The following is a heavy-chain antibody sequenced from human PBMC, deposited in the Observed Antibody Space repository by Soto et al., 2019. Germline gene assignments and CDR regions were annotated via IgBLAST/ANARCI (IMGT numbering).Heavy chain of an antibody. CDR2: IWYDGSNK. Sequence: GGALRLSCAASGFTCSSYGRHWVRQAPGKGLEGVAVIWYDGSNKYYASSVKVRFTISRDNSKNTLYLQMNSLIAEDTAVYYCERDLVSQGYPIGWGQGTLVTVSS. CDR3: ERDLVSQGYPIG. V-gene: IGHV3-33*01. J-gene: IGHJ4*02. D-gene: IGHD3-9*01. CDR1: GFTCSSYG.